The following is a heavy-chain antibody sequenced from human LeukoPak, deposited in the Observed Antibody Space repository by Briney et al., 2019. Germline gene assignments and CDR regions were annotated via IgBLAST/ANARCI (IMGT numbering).Heavy chain of an antibody. CDR1: GFTFNSYW. J-gene: IGHJ4*02. D-gene: IGHD5-18*01. CDR3: TRDRGGYSYGYGDY. Sequence: PGGSLRLSCAASGFTFNSYWMNWVRQAPGKGLVWVSHMSSDGTITSYADSVKGRFTISRDNAKNTLYLQMNSLRAEDTGVYYCTRDRGGYSYGYGDYWGQGTLVIVSS. CDR2: MSSDGTIT. V-gene: IGHV3-74*01.